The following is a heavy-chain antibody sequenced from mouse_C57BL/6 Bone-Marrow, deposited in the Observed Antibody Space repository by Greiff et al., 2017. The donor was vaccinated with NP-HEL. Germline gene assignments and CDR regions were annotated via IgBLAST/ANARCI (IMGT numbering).Heavy chain of an antibody. V-gene: IGHV1-55*01. CDR3: ARQIRHPYYYGRHWYFDV. CDR1: GYTFTSYW. Sequence: QVQLQQPGAELVKPGASVKMSCKASGYTFTSYWITWVKQRPGQGLEWIGDIYPGSGSTNYNEKFKSKATLTVDTSSSTAYMQLSSLTSEDSAVYYCARQIRHPYYYGRHWYFDVWGTGTTVTVSS. D-gene: IGHD1-1*01. CDR2: IYPGSGST. J-gene: IGHJ1*03.